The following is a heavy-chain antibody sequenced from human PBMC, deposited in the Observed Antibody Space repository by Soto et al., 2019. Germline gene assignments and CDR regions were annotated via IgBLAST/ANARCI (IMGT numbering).Heavy chain of an antibody. Sequence: PGGSLRLSCAASGFTFSSYAMSWVRQAPGKGLEWVSAISGSGGSTYYADSVKGRFTISRDNSKNTLYLQMNSLRAEDTAVYYCATVWGSYRVFRYWGQGTLVTVSS. CDR3: ATVWGSYRVFRY. D-gene: IGHD3-16*02. V-gene: IGHV3-23*01. CDR1: GFTFSSYA. CDR2: ISGSGGST. J-gene: IGHJ4*02.